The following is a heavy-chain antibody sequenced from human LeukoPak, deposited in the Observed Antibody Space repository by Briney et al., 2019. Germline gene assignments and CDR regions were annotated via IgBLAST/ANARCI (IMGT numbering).Heavy chain of an antibody. V-gene: IGHV3-23*01. J-gene: IGHJ4*02. Sequence: GGALRLSFEASGFTFRNAWMSWGRQAPGKGLELGSAISWSGGSTYYADSVKGRFTISRDNSKNTLYLQMNSLRVEDTAVYYCAKPPLYSSSWGSFDYWGQGTLVTVSS. CDR3: AKPPLYSSSWGSFDY. CDR2: ISWSGGST. D-gene: IGHD6-13*01. CDR1: GFTFRNAW.